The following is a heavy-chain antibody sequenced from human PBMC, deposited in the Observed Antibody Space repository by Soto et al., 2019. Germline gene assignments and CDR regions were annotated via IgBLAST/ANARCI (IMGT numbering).Heavy chain of an antibody. CDR3: ARDALSLYGYNWLDP. CDR1: GFNFNDSY. V-gene: IGHV3-11*01. Sequence: QVQLVESGGDLVKPGGSLRLSCAASGFNFNDSYMSWIRQAPGKGLEWVSYIDSRGGSKDFADSVKGRFTISRDNAKNSLYLQMDSLRAEDTAVYYCARDALSLYGYNWLDPWGQGTLVTVSS. CDR2: IDSRGGSK. J-gene: IGHJ5*02. D-gene: IGHD3-10*01.